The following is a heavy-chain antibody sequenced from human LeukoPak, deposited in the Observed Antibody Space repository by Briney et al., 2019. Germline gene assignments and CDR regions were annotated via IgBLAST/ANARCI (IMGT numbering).Heavy chain of an antibody. D-gene: IGHD6-6*01. CDR2: ISFDGSKQ. J-gene: IGHJ4*02. Sequence: GGSLRLSCAASGFTFSSFGMHWVRQAPGKGLEWLAVISFDGSKQKYGDSVKGRFTISRDNSQNTLYLQINSLTTADTAVYYCAKDLPEWPIGSSSLDYWGQGTLVTVSS. CDR1: GFTFSSFG. V-gene: IGHV3-30*18. CDR3: AKDLPEWPIGSSSLDY.